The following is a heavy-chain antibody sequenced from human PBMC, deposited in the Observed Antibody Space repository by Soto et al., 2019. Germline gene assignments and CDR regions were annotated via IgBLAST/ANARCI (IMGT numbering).Heavy chain of an antibody. CDR1: GFTFSSYA. Sequence: GGSLRLSCAASGFTFSSYAMSWVRQAPGKGLEWVSAISGSGGSTYYAYSVKGRFTISRDNSKNTLYLQMNSLRAEATAVYYCAKDDGHIVGATRGYWGQGTLVTVSS. CDR2: ISGSGGST. CDR3: AKDDGHIVGATRGY. V-gene: IGHV3-23*01. J-gene: IGHJ4*02. D-gene: IGHD1-26*01.